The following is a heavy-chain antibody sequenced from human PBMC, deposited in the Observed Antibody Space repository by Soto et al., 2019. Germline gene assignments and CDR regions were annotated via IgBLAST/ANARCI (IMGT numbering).Heavy chain of an antibody. V-gene: IGHV4-34*01. J-gene: IGHJ4*02. CDR2: INHSGST. CDR1: GGSFSGYY. Sequence: QVQLQQWGAGLLKPSETLSLTCAVYGGSFSGYYWSWIRQPPGKGLEWIGEINHSGSTNYNPSLKRLVATSVDTSKTQFSLTLSPVTATDTVAYSCARGLAIVAPPDYWGQGTLVTFSS. CDR3: ARGLAIVAPPDY. D-gene: IGHD3-16*02.